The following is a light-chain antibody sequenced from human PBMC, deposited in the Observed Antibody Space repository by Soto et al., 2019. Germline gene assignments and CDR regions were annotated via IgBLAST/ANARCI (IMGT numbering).Light chain of an antibody. V-gene: IGKV3-15*01. CDR2: GAS. CDR3: QQYGSSPWT. Sequence: IVMTQSPATLSVSPGERVTLSCRASQSISSKLAWYQQKPGQAPRLLIYGASTRATGIPVRFSGSGSGTEFTLTISRLEPDDFAVYYCQQYGSSPWTFGQGSKVEV. J-gene: IGKJ1*01. CDR1: QSISSK.